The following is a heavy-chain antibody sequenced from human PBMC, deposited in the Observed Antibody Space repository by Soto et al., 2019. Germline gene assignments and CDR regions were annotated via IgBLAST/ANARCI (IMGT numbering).Heavy chain of an antibody. J-gene: IGHJ4*02. Sequence: GSLRLSCAASGFTFSSYAMHWVRQAPGKGLEWVAVISYDGSNKYYADSVKGRFTISRDNSKNTLYLQMNSLRAEDTAVYYCARVSLRFLEWFHFDYWGQGTLVTVSS. V-gene: IGHV3-30-3*01. D-gene: IGHD3-3*01. CDR3: ARVSLRFLEWFHFDY. CDR2: ISYDGSNK. CDR1: GFTFSSYA.